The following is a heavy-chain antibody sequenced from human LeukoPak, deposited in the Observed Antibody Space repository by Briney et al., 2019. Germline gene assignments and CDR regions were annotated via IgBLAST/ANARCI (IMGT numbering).Heavy chain of an antibody. D-gene: IGHD1-26*01. Sequence: SETLSLTCAVYGGSFSGYYWSWIRQPPGKGLEWIGEINHSGSTNYNPSLKRRVTISVDTSKNQFSLKLSSVTAADTAVYYCARGGGIISYFDYWGQGTLVTVSS. CDR3: ARGGGIISYFDY. V-gene: IGHV4-34*01. CDR2: INHSGST. J-gene: IGHJ4*02. CDR1: GGSFSGYY.